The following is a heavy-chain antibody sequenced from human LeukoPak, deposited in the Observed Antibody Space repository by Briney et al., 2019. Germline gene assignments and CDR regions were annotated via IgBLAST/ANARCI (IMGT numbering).Heavy chain of an antibody. CDR1: GGSISSGGYY. J-gene: IGHJ4*02. V-gene: IGHV4-30-2*03. D-gene: IGHD3-9*01. CDR2: IYYSGST. Sequence: TSQTLSLTCTVSGGSISSGGYYWSWIRQHPGKGLEWIGSIYYSGSTYYNPSLKSRVTISVDTSKNQFSLKLSSVTAADTAVYYCARLSLFGILTGYYCFDYWGQGTLVTVSS. CDR3: ARLSLFGILTGYYCFDY.